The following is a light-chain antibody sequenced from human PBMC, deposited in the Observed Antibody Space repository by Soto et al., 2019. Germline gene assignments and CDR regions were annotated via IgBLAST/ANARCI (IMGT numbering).Light chain of an antibody. J-gene: IGKJ4*01. CDR3: QQYNSISLLT. CDR1: QSISNW. V-gene: IGKV1-5*03. CDR2: KAA. Sequence: DIQMTQSPCTPSASVGDRVTITCRASQSISNWLAWYQQKPGKAPKLLIYKAASLESGVPSRFSGSGSGTEFTLTISSLQPDDFATYYCQQYNSISLLTFGGGTKVDIK.